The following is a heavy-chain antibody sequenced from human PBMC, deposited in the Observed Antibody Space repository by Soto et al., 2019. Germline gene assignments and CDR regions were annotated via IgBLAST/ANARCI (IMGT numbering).Heavy chain of an antibody. J-gene: IGHJ3*02. Sequence: QVQLVESGGGLVKPGGSLRLSCAASGFTFSDYYMSWIRQAPGKGLEWVSYISSSGSTIYYADSVKGRFTISRDNAKNSLYLQMNRLRDEDTVVYYCAPTWGFFGVVIMDDAFDIWGQGTMVTVS. CDR3: APTWGFFGVVIMDDAFDI. CDR2: ISSSGSTI. CDR1: GFTFSDYY. D-gene: IGHD3-3*01. V-gene: IGHV3-11*01.